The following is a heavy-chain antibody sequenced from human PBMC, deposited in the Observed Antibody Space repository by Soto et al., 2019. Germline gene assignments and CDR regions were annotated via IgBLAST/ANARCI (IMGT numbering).Heavy chain of an antibody. CDR3: VKAGYTSGLL. D-gene: IGHD6-25*01. Sequence: VQLLESGGGLIQPGGSLRLSCVASGFTFSSYAMNWVRQGPGTGLEWVAVIDSDDGKTYYANVVKGRFSISRDNSKNTLFLQMNSLRVEDTATYYCVKAGYTSGLLWGQGTLVTV. J-gene: IGHJ4*02. V-gene: IGHV3-23*01. CDR1: GFTFSSYA. CDR2: IDSDDGKT.